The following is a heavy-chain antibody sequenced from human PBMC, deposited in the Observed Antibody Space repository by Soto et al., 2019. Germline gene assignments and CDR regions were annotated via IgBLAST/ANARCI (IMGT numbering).Heavy chain of an antibody. V-gene: IGHV1-18*01. CDR2: INVYNGNT. CDR3: ARGVGSGSYYNQYNWFDP. D-gene: IGHD3-10*01. CDR1: GYTFTNYG. J-gene: IGHJ5*02. Sequence: ASVPVSCKASGYTFTNYGISWVRQAPGQGLEWMGWINVYNGNTKYAQKVQGRVTMTTDTSTSTAYMELRSLRSDDTAVYYFARGVGSGSYYNQYNWFDPWGQGTLVTVSS.